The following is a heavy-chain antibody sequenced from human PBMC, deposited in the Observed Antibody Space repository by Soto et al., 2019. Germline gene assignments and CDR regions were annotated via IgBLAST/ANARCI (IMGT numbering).Heavy chain of an antibody. J-gene: IGHJ3*02. V-gene: IGHV3-15*01. D-gene: IGHD2-2*01. CDR1: GFTFSNAW. CDR3: TTDPPHPVTPKYCSSTSCYAARAFDT. CDR2: IKSKTDGGTT. Sequence: PGGSLRLSCAASGFTFSNAWMSWGRQAPGKGLEWGGRIKSKTDGGTTDYAAPVKGRFTISRDDSKNTLYLQMNSLKTEDTAVYYCTTDPPHPVTPKYCSSTSCYAARAFDTWGQGTMVPVSS.